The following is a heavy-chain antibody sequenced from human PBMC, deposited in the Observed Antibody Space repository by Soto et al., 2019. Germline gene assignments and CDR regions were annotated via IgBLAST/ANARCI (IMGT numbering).Heavy chain of an antibody. CDR1: GFTFSSHG. V-gene: IGHV3-30*03. J-gene: IGHJ4*02. Sequence: SLRLSCAASGFTFSSHGMHWVRLAPGRGLEWVAVFSYDGINKHYGDSVKGRFTISRDNSKNTVSLQMNSLRVEDTAVYYCAIYPQQPRPSYFDVWGQGTLVTV. CDR2: FSYDGINK. D-gene: IGHD6-6*01. CDR3: AIYPQQPRPSYFDV.